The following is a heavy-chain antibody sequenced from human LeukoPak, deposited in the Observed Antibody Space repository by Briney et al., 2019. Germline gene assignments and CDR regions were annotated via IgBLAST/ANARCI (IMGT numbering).Heavy chain of an antibody. D-gene: IGHD1-26*01. J-gene: IGHJ4*02. CDR2: IWSDGSNK. CDR1: GFTFSSYA. V-gene: IGHV3-30*04. CDR3: AKSLGATRGYFEH. Sequence: GGSLRLSCAASGFTFSSYAMHWVRQAPGKGLEWVAVIWSDGSNKYYADSVKGRYTISRDNSKNTLYLQMNSLRPEDTAVYYCAKSLGATRGYFEHWGQGTLVTVSS.